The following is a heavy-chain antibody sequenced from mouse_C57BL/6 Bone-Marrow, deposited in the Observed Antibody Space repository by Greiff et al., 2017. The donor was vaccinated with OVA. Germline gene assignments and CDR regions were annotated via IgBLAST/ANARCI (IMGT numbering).Heavy chain of an antibody. V-gene: IGHV3-8*01. CDR1: GYSITSDH. CDR3: ARFDGYYYAMDY. Sequence: EVKLVESGPGLAKPSQTLSLTCSVTGYSITSDHWNWIRKFPGNKLEYMGYISYSGSTYYNPSLKSRISITRDTSKNQYYLQLNSVTTEDTATYYCARFDGYYYAMDYWGQGTSVTVSS. D-gene: IGHD2-3*01. CDR2: ISYSGST. J-gene: IGHJ4*01.